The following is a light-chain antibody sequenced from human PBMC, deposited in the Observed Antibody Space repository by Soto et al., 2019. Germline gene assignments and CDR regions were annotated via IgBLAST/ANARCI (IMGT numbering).Light chain of an antibody. J-gene: IGKJ1*01. CDR2: VAS. V-gene: IGKV1-39*01. CDR3: QHSYSTPWT. CDR1: QSISGY. Sequence: DIQMTQSPSSLSASVGDRVTITCRASQSISGYLNWYQQKPGKAPNLLIYVASSLQSGVPSRFSGSGSGTDFTLTISSLQPEDFATYYCQHSYSTPWTFGQGTKVEIK.